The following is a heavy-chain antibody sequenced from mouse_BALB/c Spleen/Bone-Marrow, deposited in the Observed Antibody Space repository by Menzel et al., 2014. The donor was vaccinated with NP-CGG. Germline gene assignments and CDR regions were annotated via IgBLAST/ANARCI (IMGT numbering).Heavy chain of an antibody. CDR1: GFDFSRYW. J-gene: IGHJ4*01. CDR3: ARNAYYAMDY. CDR2: INPDSSTI. V-gene: IGHV4-1*02. Sequence: EAQGVESGGGLVQPGGSLKLSCAASGFDFSRYWMSWVRQAPGKGLEWIGEINPDSSTINYTPSLKDEFIITRDNAKNTLYLQMSKVRSENTALYYCARNAYYAMDYWGQGTSVTVSS.